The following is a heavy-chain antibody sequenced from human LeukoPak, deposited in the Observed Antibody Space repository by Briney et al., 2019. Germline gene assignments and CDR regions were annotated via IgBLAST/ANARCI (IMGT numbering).Heavy chain of an antibody. CDR2: ISYDGSNK. D-gene: IGHD2-2*01. Sequence: GGSLRLSCAASGFTFGSYAMHWVRQAPGKGLEWVAVISYDGSNKYYADSAKGRFTISRDNSKNTLYLQMNSLRAEDTAVYYCARDGPVDIVVVPAALRMGESQDYWGQGTLVTVSS. J-gene: IGHJ4*02. CDR1: GFTFGSYA. V-gene: IGHV3-30-3*01. CDR3: ARDGPVDIVVVPAALRMGESQDY.